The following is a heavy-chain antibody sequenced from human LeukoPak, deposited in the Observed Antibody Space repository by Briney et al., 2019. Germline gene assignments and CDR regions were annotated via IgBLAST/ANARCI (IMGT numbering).Heavy chain of an antibody. D-gene: IGHD4-17*01. J-gene: IGHJ5*02. V-gene: IGHV3-23*01. CDR2: ISGSGGST. Sequence: GGSLRLSCAASGFTFSSYAMSWVRQAPGKGLEWVSAISGSGGSTYYADSVKGRFTISRDNSKNTLYLQMNSLRAEDTAVYYCAKDLGPYYGDYSYNWFDPWGQGTLVTVSS. CDR1: GFTFSSYA. CDR3: AKDLGPYYGDYSYNWFDP.